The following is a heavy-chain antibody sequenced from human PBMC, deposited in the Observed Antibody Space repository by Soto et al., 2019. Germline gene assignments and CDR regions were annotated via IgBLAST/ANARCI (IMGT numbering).Heavy chain of an antibody. CDR1: GFTFSSFG. Sequence: EVQVLESGGGLVQPGGSLRLSCAASGFTFSSFGMNWVRQAPGKGLEWVSGVRSDGDTTYNAESVKGRSTVSRDTSKNTVHLQLSSLRAEDTAVYYCAKGKGVGATPNGANCWGQGTPVTVSS. D-gene: IGHD1-26*01. CDR2: VRSDGDTT. J-gene: IGHJ4*02. CDR3: AKGKGVGATPNGANC. V-gene: IGHV3-23*01.